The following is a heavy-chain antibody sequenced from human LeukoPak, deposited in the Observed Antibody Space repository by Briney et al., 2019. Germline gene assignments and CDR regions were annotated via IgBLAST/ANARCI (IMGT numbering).Heavy chain of an antibody. V-gene: IGHV4-34*01. CDR3: ARGNRENEMAFDI. CDR2: INHSGST. J-gene: IGHJ3*02. Sequence: PSETLSLTCAVYGGSFSGYYWSWIHQPPGKGLEWIGEINHSGSTNYNPSLKSRVTISVDTSKSQFSLKLSSVTAADTAVYYCARGNRENEMAFDIWGQGTMVTVSS. CDR1: GGSFSGYY. D-gene: IGHD5-24*01.